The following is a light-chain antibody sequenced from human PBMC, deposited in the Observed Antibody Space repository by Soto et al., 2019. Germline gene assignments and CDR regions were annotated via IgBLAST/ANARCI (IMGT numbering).Light chain of an antibody. J-gene: IGLJ2*01. CDR1: SSDVGAYKY. CDR3: SSYASGTTLV. V-gene: IGLV2-14*01. CDR2: EVS. Sequence: QSALTQPASVSGSPGQSITISCTGSSSDVGAYKYVTWHQQHPGQAPKLIISEVSNRPSGVSSRFSGSRSGNTASLTISGLHPEDEAYYYCSSYASGTTLVFGGGTKLTVL.